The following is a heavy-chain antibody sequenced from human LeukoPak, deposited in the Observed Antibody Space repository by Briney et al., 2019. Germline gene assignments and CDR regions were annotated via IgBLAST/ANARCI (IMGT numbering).Heavy chain of an antibody. V-gene: IGHV3-74*01. Sequence: GGTLRLSCAASGFTFSSYWMHWVPEAPGKGRVWGSHFNLDGTTKIYMDSVRGRFPITRDDAEDSLYRTKDSLRVEDTAVYYCAVGRGYDIFDYRGPGTPVTVSS. J-gene: IGHJ4*03. D-gene: IGHD3-9*01. CDR1: GFTFSSYW. CDR2: FNLDGTTK. CDR3: AVGRGYDIFDY.